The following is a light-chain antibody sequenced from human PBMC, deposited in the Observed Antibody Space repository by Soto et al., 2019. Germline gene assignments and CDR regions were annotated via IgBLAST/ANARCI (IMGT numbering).Light chain of an antibody. CDR1: RGIGNS. Sequence: DIQMTQSPSSLSASVGDRVTITCRASRGIGNSLAWYQQKPGKVPHLLIHSASTLQSGVPSRFSGSGSGTDFTLTISSLQPEDVATYYCQKFDSAPTFGPGTKV. J-gene: IGKJ1*01. CDR3: QKFDSAPT. V-gene: IGKV1-27*01. CDR2: SAS.